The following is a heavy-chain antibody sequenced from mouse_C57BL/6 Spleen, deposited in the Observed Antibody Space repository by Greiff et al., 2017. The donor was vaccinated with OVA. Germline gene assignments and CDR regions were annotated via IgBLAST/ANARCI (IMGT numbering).Heavy chain of an antibody. CDR3: ALITPVGAMDY. CDR2: IDPFDSYT. V-gene: IGHV1-50*01. D-gene: IGHD1-1*01. J-gene: IGHJ4*01. CDR1: GYTFTSYW. Sequence: VQLQQPGAELVKPGASVKLSCKASGYTFTSYWMQWVKQRPGQGLEWIGEIDPFDSYTNYNQKFKGKATLTVDTSSSTAYMQLSSLTSEDSAVYYCALITPVGAMDYWGQGTSVTVSS.